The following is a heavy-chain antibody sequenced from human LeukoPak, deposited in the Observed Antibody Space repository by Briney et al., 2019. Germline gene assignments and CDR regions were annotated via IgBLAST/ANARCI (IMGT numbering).Heavy chain of an antibody. D-gene: IGHD6-6*01. V-gene: IGHV3-30*02. CDR2: IRYDGSNK. J-gene: IGHJ2*01. CDR3: AKGRPYSSSSRDWYFDL. Sequence: GGSLRLSCAASGFTFSSYGMHWVRQAPGKGLEWVAFIRYDGSNKYYADSVKGRFTISRDNSKNTLYLQMNSLRAEDTAVYYCAKGRPYSSSSRDWYFDLWGRGTLVTVSS. CDR1: GFTFSSYG.